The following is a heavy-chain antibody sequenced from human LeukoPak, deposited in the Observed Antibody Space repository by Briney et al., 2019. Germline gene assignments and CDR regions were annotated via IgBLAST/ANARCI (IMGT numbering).Heavy chain of an antibody. CDR1: GYTFTGYC. D-gene: IGHD2-2*01. CDR2: INPNSGGT. CDR3: ARVGNIVVVPAARSNYFDY. J-gene: IGHJ4*02. Sequence: GASVKVSCKASGYTFTGYCMHWVRQAPGQGLEWMGWINPNSGGTNYAQKFQGRVTMTRDTSISTAYMELSRLRSDDTAVYYCARVGNIVVVPAARSNYFDYWGQETLVTVSS. V-gene: IGHV1-2*02.